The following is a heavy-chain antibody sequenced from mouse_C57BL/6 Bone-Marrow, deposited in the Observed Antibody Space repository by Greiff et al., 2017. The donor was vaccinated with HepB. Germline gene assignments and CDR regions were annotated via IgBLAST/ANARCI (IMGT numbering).Heavy chain of an antibody. CDR3: ASKESNTWFAY. J-gene: IGHJ3*01. CDR2: INPYNGGT. CDR1: GYTFTDYY. Sequence: EVQLQQSGPVLVKPGASVKMSCKASGYTFTDYYMNWVKQSHGKSLEWIGVINPYNGGTSYNQKFKGKATLTVDKSSSTAYMELNSLTSEDSAVYYCASKESNTWFAYWGQGTLVTVSA. D-gene: IGHD2-5*01. V-gene: IGHV1-19*01.